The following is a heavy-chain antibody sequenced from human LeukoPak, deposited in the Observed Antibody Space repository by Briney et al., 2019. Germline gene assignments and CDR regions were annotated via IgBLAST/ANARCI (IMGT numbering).Heavy chain of an antibody. D-gene: IGHD3-3*01. V-gene: IGHV1-18*01. CDR2: ISAYNGNT. Sequence: GASVKVSCKASGYTFTSYGISWVRQAPGQGLEWMGWISAYNGNTNYAQKLQGRVTMTTDTSTSTAYMELRSLRSDDTAVYYCARGGYDFWSGYPPRPYYYGMDVWGQGTTVTVSS. J-gene: IGHJ6*02. CDR1: GYTFTSYG. CDR3: ARGGYDFWSGYPPRPYYYGMDV.